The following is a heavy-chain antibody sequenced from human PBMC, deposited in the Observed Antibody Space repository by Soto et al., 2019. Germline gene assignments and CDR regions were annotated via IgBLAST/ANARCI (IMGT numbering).Heavy chain of an antibody. Sequence: QLQLQESGPGLVKPSETLYLTCTVSGDSISGSSYFWGWVRQPPGKGLESIGAAHYRGKTNYNPSLKSRVTISIDTSKNQFSLKLTSVTAADTAVYDCARYKNIVFGDDAFDIWGQGTMVAVSS. CDR1: GDSISGSSYF. D-gene: IGHD2-21*01. J-gene: IGHJ3*02. CDR3: ARYKNIVFGDDAFDI. V-gene: IGHV4-39*01. CDR2: AHYRGKT.